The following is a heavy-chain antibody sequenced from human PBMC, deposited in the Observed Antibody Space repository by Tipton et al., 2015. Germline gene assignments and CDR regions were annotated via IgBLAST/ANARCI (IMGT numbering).Heavy chain of an antibody. CDR2: ISDSGGSP. J-gene: IGHJ5*02. D-gene: IGHD5-24*01. Sequence: SLRLSCAPSGFTFSSYVMSWVRQAPGKGLEWVSVISDSGGSPYYADSVKVRFAISRDNSKNTLHLHMSSLRADDTAVYYCAKHSRDVIHRNWFDPWGQGTLVTVSS. CDR1: GFTFSSYV. V-gene: IGHV3-23*01. CDR3: AKHSRDVIHRNWFDP.